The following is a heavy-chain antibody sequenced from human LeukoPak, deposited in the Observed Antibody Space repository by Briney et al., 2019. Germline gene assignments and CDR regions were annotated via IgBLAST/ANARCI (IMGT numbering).Heavy chain of an antibody. CDR2: ITNKPKSYNT. Sequence: GGSLRLSCAASGFTFSDHYMDWVRQAPGKGLEWVGRITNKPKSYNTEYAASVKGRFTISRDDSKNSLYLQMDSLKTEDTAVYYCARGFHYDFWSGSYYFDYWGQGTLVTVSS. CDR3: ARGFHYDFWSGSYYFDY. J-gene: IGHJ4*02. V-gene: IGHV3-72*01. CDR1: GFTFSDHY. D-gene: IGHD3-3*01.